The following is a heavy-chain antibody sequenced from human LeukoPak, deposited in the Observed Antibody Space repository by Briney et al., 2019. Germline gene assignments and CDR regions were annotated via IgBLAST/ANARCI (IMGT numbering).Heavy chain of an antibody. V-gene: IGHV3-11*04. D-gene: IGHD4-17*01. J-gene: IGHJ5*02. CDR2: ISSSDNNI. CDR1: GFTFSDAW. CDR3: ARDTNGDGWFDP. Sequence: PGGSLRLSCAAPGFTFSDAWMTWVRQAPGKGLEWGSYISSSDNNISYADSVKGIFTIYRDNAKNPLYLQMSSLRAEDTSVYYCARDTNGDGWFDPWGQGTLVTVSS.